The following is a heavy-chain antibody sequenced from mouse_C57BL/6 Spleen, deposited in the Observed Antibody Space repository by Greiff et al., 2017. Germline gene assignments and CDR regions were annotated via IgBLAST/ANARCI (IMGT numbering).Heavy chain of an antibody. CDR1: GYAFSSYW. D-gene: IGHD1-1*01. CDR3: ARGHYGSSHYAMDY. J-gene: IGHJ4*01. Sequence: QVQLQQSGAELVKPGASVKISCKASGYAFSSYWLNWVKQRPGKGLEWIGQIYPGDGDTNYNGKFKGKATLTADKSSSTAYMQLSSLTSEDSAVYFCARGHYGSSHYAMDYWGQGTSVTVSS. CDR2: IYPGDGDT. V-gene: IGHV1-80*01.